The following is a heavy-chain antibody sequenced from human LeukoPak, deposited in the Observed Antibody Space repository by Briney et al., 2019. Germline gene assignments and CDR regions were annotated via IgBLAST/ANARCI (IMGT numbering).Heavy chain of an antibody. CDR3: VRGGYSYGYGLGLLDY. D-gene: IGHD5-18*01. Sequence: SETLSLTCTVSGGSISNYYWNWIRQPPGKGLEWIGYIYNSGRTNYNPSLKSRVTVSVDTSKNQFSLKRSSVTAADTAVYYCVRGGYSYGYGLGLLDYWGQGSLVTVSS. J-gene: IGHJ4*02. CDR2: IYNSGRT. CDR1: GGSISNYY. V-gene: IGHV4-59*01.